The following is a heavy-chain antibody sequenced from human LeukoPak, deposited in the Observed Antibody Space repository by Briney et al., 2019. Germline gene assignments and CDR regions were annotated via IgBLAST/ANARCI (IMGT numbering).Heavy chain of an antibody. D-gene: IGHD6-6*01. CDR2: IYTSGST. V-gene: IGHV4-4*07. CDR3: ARVRRSSSAHDAFDI. J-gene: IGHJ3*02. Sequence: SETLSLTCTVSGGSISSYYWSWIRQPAGKGLEWIGRIYTSGSTNYNPSLKSRVTMSVDTSKNQFSLKPSSVTAADTAVYYCARVRRSSSAHDAFDIWGQGTMVTVSS. CDR1: GGSISSYY.